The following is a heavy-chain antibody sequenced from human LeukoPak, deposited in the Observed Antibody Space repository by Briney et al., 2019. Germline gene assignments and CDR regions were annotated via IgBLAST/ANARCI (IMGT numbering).Heavy chain of an antibody. CDR1: GGSISSYY. CDR2: IYYSGST. D-gene: IGHD3-9*01. J-gene: IGHJ4*02. Sequence: SETLSLTCSVSGGSISSYYWSWVRQPPGKGLEWIGYIYYSGSTNYNPSLTSRGTISVDTSKNQFSLNLSSVTAADTAVYYCARGLTIYDILTAYYTFPYFDYWGQGTLVTVSS. V-gene: IGHV4-59*01. CDR3: ARGLTIYDILTAYYTFPYFDY.